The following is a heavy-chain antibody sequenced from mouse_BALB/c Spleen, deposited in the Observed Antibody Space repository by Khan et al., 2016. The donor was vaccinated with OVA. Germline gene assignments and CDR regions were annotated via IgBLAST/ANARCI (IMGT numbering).Heavy chain of an antibody. CDR3: ARKNYYGYDMDY. CDR2: ISYSGST. J-gene: IGHJ4*01. V-gene: IGHV3-2*02. D-gene: IGHD1-1*01. CDR1: GYSITSGYA. Sequence: EVQLQESGPGLVKPSQSLSLTCTVTGYSITSGYAWNWIRQFPGNKLEWMGYISYSGSTSYNPPLRSRTSITRDTSKNQFFLQLNSMTAEDTATYYCARKNYYGYDMDYWGQGTSVTVAS.